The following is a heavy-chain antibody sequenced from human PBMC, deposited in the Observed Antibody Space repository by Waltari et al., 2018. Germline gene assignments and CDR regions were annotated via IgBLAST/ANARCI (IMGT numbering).Heavy chain of an antibody. D-gene: IGHD1-26*01. CDR3: ARGKSRWELLPEGSYYFDY. CDR1: GYSFTSYW. J-gene: IGHJ4*02. Sequence: EVQLVQSGAEVKKPGESLKISCKGSGYSFTSYWIGWVRQMPGKGLEWMGIIYPGDSDTRYSPSFQGQVTISADKSISTAYLQWSSLRAEDTAVYYCARGKSRWELLPEGSYYFDYWGQGTLVTVSS. V-gene: IGHV5-51*01. CDR2: IYPGDSDT.